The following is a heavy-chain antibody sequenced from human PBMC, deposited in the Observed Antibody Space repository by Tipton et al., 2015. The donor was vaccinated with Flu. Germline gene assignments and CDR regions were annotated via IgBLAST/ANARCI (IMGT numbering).Heavy chain of an antibody. J-gene: IGHJ5*02. CDR1: GGSISSFY. CDR2: IYSSART. CDR3: ARVDMILVPAGSKENWFDP. Sequence: TLSLTCTVSGGSISSFYWSWIRQPPGKGLEWIGYIYSSARTNYNSSLESRVTISVDTSKNQISLNLSSVTAADTAVYNCARVDMILVPAGSKENWFDPWGQGIVVTVSS. V-gene: IGHV4-59*01. D-gene: IGHD2-8*02.